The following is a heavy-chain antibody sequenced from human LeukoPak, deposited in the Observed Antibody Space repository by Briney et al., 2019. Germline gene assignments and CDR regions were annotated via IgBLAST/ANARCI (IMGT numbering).Heavy chain of an antibody. V-gene: IGHV3-7*01. CDR1: GFTFSSYW. J-gene: IGHJ6*02. CDR3: ARVIRFLEWLSQYYYYYGMDV. Sequence: GGSLRLSCAASGFTFSSYWMSWVRQAPGKRLEWVANIKQDGSEKYYVDSVKGRFTISRDNAKNSLYLQMNSLRAEDTAVYYCARVIRFLEWLSQYYYYYGMDVWGQGTTVTVSS. D-gene: IGHD3-3*01. CDR2: IKQDGSEK.